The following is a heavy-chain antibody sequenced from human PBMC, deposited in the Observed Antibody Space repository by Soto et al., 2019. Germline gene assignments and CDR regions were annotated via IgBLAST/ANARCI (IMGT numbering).Heavy chain of an antibody. CDR3: ARVGPVLRFLEWLLLGGMDV. J-gene: IGHJ6*02. D-gene: IGHD3-3*01. Sequence: PGGSLILSCAASGFTFSSYSMNWVRQAPGKGLEWVSYISSSSSTIYYADSVKGRFTISRDNAKNSLYLQMNSLRDEDTAVYYCARVGPVLRFLEWLLLGGMDVWGQGTTVTVSS. CDR1: GFTFSSYS. V-gene: IGHV3-48*02. CDR2: ISSSSSTI.